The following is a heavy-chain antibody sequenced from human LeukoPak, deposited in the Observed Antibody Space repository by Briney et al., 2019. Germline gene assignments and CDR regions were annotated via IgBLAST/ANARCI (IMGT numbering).Heavy chain of an antibody. J-gene: IGHJ3*01. V-gene: IGHV3-23*01. D-gene: IGHD3-22*01. Sequence: PGGSLRLSCAASGFSFSNYAMSWVRQAPGKGLEWVSFIAGGGGKRFYADSVKGRFTISRDNSKNSLFLQMNSLRAGDTAVYYCSKSRLSYYDDAFDAWGQGTMVTVSS. CDR1: GFSFSNYA. CDR3: SKSRLSYYDDAFDA. CDR2: IAGGGGKR.